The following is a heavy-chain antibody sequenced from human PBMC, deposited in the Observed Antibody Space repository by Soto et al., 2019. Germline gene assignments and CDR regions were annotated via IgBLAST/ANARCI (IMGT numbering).Heavy chain of an antibody. D-gene: IGHD5-12*01. Sequence: QLQLQESGSGLVKPSQTLSLTCADSGGSISTGGYSWSWIRQPPGKGLEWIGYIYHSGSTYYTPSLKSRVTISGDRSKYQFSLKLSSVPAADTAVYYCAAVGGLPRYYWGQGTLVTSSS. V-gene: IGHV4-30-2*01. J-gene: IGHJ4*02. CDR2: IYHSGST. CDR1: GGSISTGGYS. CDR3: AAVGGLPRYY.